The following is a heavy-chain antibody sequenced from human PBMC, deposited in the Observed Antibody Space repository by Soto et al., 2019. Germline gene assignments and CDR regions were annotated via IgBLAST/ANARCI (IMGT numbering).Heavy chain of an antibody. V-gene: IGHV1-46*01. CDR1: GYTFTGYY. CDR3: ASSIRRGVGYSSSWYNIDP. CDR2: INPSGGST. Sequence: QVQLVQSGAEVKKPGASVKVSCKASGYTFTGYYMHWVRQAPGQGLEWMGIINPSGGSTSYAQKSQGRVTMTRDTSTSTVYMELSSLRAAATAVAYCASSIRRGVGYSSSWYNIDPWGQGTLVTVAS. D-gene: IGHD6-13*01. J-gene: IGHJ5*02.